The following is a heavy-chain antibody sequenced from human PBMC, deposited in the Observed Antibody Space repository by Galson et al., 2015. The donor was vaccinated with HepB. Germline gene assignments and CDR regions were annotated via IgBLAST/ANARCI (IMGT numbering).Heavy chain of an antibody. D-gene: IGHD1-26*01. Sequence: SLRLSCAASGFSFKNAWMSWVRQAPGKGLEWVGRIKSNADGGTTDYAAPVKGRFTISRDDSKNTLYLQMNSLKTEDTAVYYCTTEAAFKWELAAYFDLWGRGTLVTVSS. CDR2: IKSNADGGTT. CDR1: GFSFKNAW. V-gene: IGHV3-15*01. J-gene: IGHJ2*01. CDR3: TTEAAFKWELAAYFDL.